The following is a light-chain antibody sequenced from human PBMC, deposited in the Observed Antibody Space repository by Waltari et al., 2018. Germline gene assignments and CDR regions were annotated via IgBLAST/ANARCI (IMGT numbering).Light chain of an antibody. J-gene: IGLJ1*01. CDR3: AAWDDSLSGNV. V-gene: IGLV1-47*01. Sequence: QSVLTQPPSASGTPGQRVTISCSGGSSNIGPNYVDWYQQLPGTAPKLLIFRNNQRPSGVPDRFSGSKSGTSASLAISGLRSEDEADYYCAAWDDSLSGNVFGTGTKVTAL. CDR2: RNN. CDR1: SSNIGPNY.